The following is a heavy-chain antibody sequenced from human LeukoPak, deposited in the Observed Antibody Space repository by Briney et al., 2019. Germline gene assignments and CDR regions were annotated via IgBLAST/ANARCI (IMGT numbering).Heavy chain of an antibody. D-gene: IGHD2-15*01. CDR2: MRGSGDTT. CDR3: AKDTTAWWYHRAYMDV. CDR1: GFTFSSYA. Sequence: GGSLRLSCAASGFTFSSYAMSWVRQAPGGGLEWVSAMRGSGDTTYHADSVKGRFTISRDNSENRLSLQMDSLRAEDTAVYFCAKDTTAWWYHRAYMDVWGKGTTVTVSS. J-gene: IGHJ6*03. V-gene: IGHV3-23*01.